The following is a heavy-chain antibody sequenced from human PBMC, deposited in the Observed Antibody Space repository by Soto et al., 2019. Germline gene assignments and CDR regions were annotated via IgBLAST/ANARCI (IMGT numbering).Heavy chain of an antibody. CDR2: IYHSGST. CDR3: ARAAAGILNWFDP. Sequence: QVQLQESGPGLVKPSQTLSLTCTVSGGSISSGGYYWSWIRQHPGKGLEWIGYIYHSGSTYYNPSLYSKVTISVETSKYQFSPKVSSLTPAYTAVYYGARAAAGILNWFDPWGKGTLVTVSS. V-gene: IGHV4-31*01. J-gene: IGHJ5*02. D-gene: IGHD6-25*01. CDR1: GGSISSGGYY.